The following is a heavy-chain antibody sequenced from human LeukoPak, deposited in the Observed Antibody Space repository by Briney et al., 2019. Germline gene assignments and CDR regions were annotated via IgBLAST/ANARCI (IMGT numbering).Heavy chain of an antibody. CDR3: ARTAVGGGYRFDY. V-gene: IGHV3-23*01. Sequence: GGSLRLSCVASGFSFSNYAMTWVRQAPGKGLEWVSGISGSGGSTYYADSVRGRFTISRDNFKNTVDLQMSSLGAEDTAIYYCARTAVGGGYRFDYWGQGTLVTVSS. J-gene: IGHJ4*02. CDR2: ISGSGGST. CDR1: GFSFSNYA. D-gene: IGHD1-26*01.